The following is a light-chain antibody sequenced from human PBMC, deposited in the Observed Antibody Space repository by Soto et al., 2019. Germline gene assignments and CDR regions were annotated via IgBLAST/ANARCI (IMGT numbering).Light chain of an antibody. CDR3: QQGTARLS. V-gene: IGKV3-11*01. CDR1: ESVSSS. CDR2: AAS. J-gene: IGKJ4*01. Sequence: EIVLTQSPATLSLSPGERATLSCRASESVSSSLAWYQQKPGQAPRLLIYAASTRATGVPARFSGSGSGTDFTLTISSQDPEDFTLYYCQQGTARLSFGGGTKV.